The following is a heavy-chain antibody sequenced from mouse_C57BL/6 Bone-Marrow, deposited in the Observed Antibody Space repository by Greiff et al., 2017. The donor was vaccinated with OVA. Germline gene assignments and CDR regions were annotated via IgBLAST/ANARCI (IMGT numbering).Heavy chain of an antibody. D-gene: IGHD1-1*01. CDR2: IWRGGST. J-gene: IGHJ4*01. V-gene: IGHV2-5*01. CDR3: AKNPDYYGSSYVDAMDY. Sequence: VQLQESGPGLVQPSQRLSITCTVSGFSFTSYGVHWVRQSPGKGLEWLGVIWRGGSTDYNAAFMSRLSITKDNSKSQVFFKMNSLQADDTAIYYCAKNPDYYGSSYVDAMDYWGQGTSVTVSS. CDR1: GFSFTSYG.